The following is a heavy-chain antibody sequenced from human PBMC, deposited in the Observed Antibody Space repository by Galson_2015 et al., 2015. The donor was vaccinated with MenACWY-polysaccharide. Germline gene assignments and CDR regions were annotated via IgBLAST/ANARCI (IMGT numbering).Heavy chain of an antibody. CDR3: VNSKSVTVREFEY. Sequence: SLRLSCAASGLSFSTSAMCWVRQAPGERVEWVSTIGDRGGAIFYADSVKGLITISRDNSKNTLYLQMNRLRVDDTAVYYCVNSKSVTVREFEYWGQGTPVTVSP. V-gene: IGHV3-23*01. CDR2: IGDRGGAI. D-gene: IGHD2-21*02. CDR1: GLSFSTSA. J-gene: IGHJ4*02.